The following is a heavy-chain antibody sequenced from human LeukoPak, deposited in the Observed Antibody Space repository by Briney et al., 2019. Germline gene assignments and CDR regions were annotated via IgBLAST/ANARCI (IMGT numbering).Heavy chain of an antibody. V-gene: IGHV4-39*07. CDR3: ARAPPSLDDAFDI. CDR1: GGSISSSSYY. CDR2: IYYSGST. Sequence: SETLSLTCTVSGGSISSSSYYWGWIRQPPGKGLEWIGSIYYSGSTYYNPSLKSRVTISVDTSKNQFSLKLSSVTAADTAVYYCARAPPSLDDAFDIWGQGTMVTVSS. J-gene: IGHJ3*02.